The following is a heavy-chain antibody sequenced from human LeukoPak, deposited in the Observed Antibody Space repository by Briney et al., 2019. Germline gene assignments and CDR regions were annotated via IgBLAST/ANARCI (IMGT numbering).Heavy chain of an antibody. CDR1: GYSISSGYY. Sequence: SETLSLTCAVSGYSISSGYYWGWIRQPPGKGLEWIGSIYHSGSTYYNPSLKGRVTISVDTSKNQFSLKLSPVTAADTAVYYCARALYSSGWYFIHWGQGTLVTVSS. J-gene: IGHJ4*02. CDR2: IYHSGST. V-gene: IGHV4-38-2*01. D-gene: IGHD6-19*01. CDR3: ARALYSSGWYFIH.